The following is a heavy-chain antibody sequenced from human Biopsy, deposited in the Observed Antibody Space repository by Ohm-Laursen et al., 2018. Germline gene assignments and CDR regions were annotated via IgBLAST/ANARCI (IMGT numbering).Heavy chain of an antibody. V-gene: IGHV4-61*01. Sequence: GTVSLTCTVSGDSVSSGSFYWTWIRQPPGQGLEYIGYIYDRGSTANYNPSLESRVTMSVDMPKNQFSLKLSSVTAADTAIYYCARGMRSSGWPYFDSWGQGTLVTVSS. J-gene: IGHJ4*02. CDR3: ARGMRSSGWPYFDS. CDR2: IYDRGSTA. CDR1: GDSVSSGSFY. D-gene: IGHD6-19*01.